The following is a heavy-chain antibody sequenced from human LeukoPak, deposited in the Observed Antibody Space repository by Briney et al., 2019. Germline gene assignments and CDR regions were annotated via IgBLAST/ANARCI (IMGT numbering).Heavy chain of an antibody. D-gene: IGHD6-13*01. CDR1: GFTFSSYS. CDR2: ISSSSSTI. V-gene: IGHV3-48*01. Sequence: GGSLRVSCAASGFTFSSYSMNWVRQAPGKGMECVSYISSSSSTIKYADSVKGRFTISRDNAKNSLCLQMNSLIAEDTAVYYCARARGSSSWSDYWGQGTLVTVSS. J-gene: IGHJ4*02. CDR3: ARARGSSSWSDY.